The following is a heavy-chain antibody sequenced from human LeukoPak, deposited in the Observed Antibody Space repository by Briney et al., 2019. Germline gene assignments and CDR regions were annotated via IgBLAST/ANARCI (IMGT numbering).Heavy chain of an antibody. J-gene: IGHJ6*03. Sequence: SETLSLTCTVSGYSISSGYYWGWIRQTPGKGLEWIGSIYHSGKTYYNPSLKSRVTISIDTSKNQFSLKLSSVTAADTAVYYCARDPYNGNYGDSYYYYMDVWGKGTTVTISS. CDR1: GYSISSGYY. CDR3: ARDPYNGNYGDSYYYYMDV. CDR2: IYHSGKT. D-gene: IGHD1-26*01. V-gene: IGHV4-38-2*02.